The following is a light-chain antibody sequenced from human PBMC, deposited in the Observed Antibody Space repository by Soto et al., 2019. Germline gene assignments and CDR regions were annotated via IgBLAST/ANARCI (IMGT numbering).Light chain of an antibody. J-gene: IGLJ2*01. V-gene: IGLV2-11*01. CDR1: SSDVGAYNY. CDR2: DVR. Sequence: QSALTQPRSVSGSPGQSVTISCTGTSSDVGAYNYVSWYQQHPGKAPKLMIYDVRKRPSGVPDRFSGSKSGNTASLTISGLQAEDEADYYCCSYTGSVLFGGGTKVTV. CDR3: CSYTGSVL.